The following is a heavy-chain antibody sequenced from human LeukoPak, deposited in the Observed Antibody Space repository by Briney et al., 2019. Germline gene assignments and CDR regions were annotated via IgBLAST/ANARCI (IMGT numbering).Heavy chain of an antibody. V-gene: IGHV4-59*11. Sequence: PSETLSLTCNVSGDSMSTHYWSWVRQPPGKGLEWIGYIYHSGSTDHNPSLGSRVTISIDASKRQFSLRLKSVTAADTAVYYCAREEGFVVGALDYWGQGMLVTVSS. CDR3: AREEGFVVGALDY. CDR2: IYHSGST. J-gene: IGHJ4*02. CDR1: GDSMSTHY. D-gene: IGHD2-21*01.